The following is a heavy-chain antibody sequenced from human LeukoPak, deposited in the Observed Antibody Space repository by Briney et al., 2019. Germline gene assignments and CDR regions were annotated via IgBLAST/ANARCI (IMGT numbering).Heavy chain of an antibody. J-gene: IGHJ4*02. D-gene: IGHD3-10*01. V-gene: IGHV1-2*02. CDR2: INLNSGGT. Sequence: ASVTVSCKASGYTFTVYYMHWVRQAPGQGLEWMGWINLNSGGTNYAQKFQGRVTMTRDTSISTAYMELRSLRSDDTAVYYCARDEEWFGDPPGYWGQGTLVTVAS. CDR3: ARDEEWFGDPPGY. CDR1: GYTFTVYY.